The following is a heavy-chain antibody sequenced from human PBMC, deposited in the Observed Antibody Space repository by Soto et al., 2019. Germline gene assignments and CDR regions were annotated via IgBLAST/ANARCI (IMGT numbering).Heavy chain of an antibody. Sequence: PGGSLRLSCAASGFSFSTHGLHWVRQAPGKGLEWVAVIWNDGGDKYYGDSVKGRFTISRDNSKNTLYLQMNSLRVEDTAVYYSARVVGGLPRQEYXFDSRGSQEAYYYGMDVWGQGTTVTVSS. CDR1: GFSFSTHG. D-gene: IGHD3-22*01. CDR3: ARVVGGLPRQEYXFDSRGSQEAYYYGMDV. V-gene: IGHV3-33*01. CDR2: IWNDGGDK. J-gene: IGHJ6*02.